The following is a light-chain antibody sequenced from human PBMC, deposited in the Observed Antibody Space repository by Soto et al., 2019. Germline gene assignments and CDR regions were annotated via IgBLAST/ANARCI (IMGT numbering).Light chain of an antibody. CDR2: DVS. CDR3: CAYADTVYV. J-gene: IGLJ1*01. V-gene: IGLV2-11*01. Sequence: QSALTQPRSVSGSPGQSVTISCTGTSSDVGSYKDVSWYQHHTGKAPKLMIYDVSERPSGVPDRFSGSKSGNTASLTISGLQAEYEANYYCCAYADTVYVFGTGTKLTVL. CDR1: SSDVGSYKD.